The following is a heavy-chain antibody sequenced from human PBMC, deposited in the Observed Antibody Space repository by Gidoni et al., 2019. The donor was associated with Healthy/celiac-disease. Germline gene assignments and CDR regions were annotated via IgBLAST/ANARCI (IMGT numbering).Heavy chain of an antibody. CDR3: ARRRYNRNQGWFDP. J-gene: IGHJ5*02. D-gene: IGHD1-20*01. CDR2: IYHSGST. Sequence: QLQLQESGSGLVKPSQTLSLTCAVSGGSISSGGYSWSWIRQPPGKGLEWIGYIYHSGSTYYNPSLKSRVTISVDRSKNQFSLKLSSVTAADTAVYYCARRRYNRNQGWFDPWGQGTLVTVSS. V-gene: IGHV4-30-2*01. CDR1: GGSISSGGYS.